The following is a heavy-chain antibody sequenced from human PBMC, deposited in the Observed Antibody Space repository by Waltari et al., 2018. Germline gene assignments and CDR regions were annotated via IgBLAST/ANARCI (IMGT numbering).Heavy chain of an antibody. CDR3: ARDRYQLPKDNWFDP. Sequence: QVQLVQSGAEVKKPGSSVKGSCKGYGGTFSSYAIRWGGPGPGQGLEWMGGNTPIFGTANYAQKFQGRVTITADESTSTAYMELSSLRSEDTAVYYCARDRYQLPKDNWFDPWGQGTLVTVSS. D-gene: IGHD2-2*01. CDR1: GGTFSSYA. CDR2: NTPIFGTA. V-gene: IGHV1-69*01. J-gene: IGHJ5*02.